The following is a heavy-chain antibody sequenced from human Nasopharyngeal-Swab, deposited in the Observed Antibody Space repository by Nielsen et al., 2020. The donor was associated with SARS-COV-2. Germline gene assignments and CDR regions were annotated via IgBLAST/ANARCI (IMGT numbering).Heavy chain of an antibody. CDR3: ARGGAGSHWRYYIDY. Sequence: SETLSLTCTVSGASISSQYWTWLRQPPGKGLEWVGYIYDSGVTEYNPSLQSRVTISVDKSKNQFSLRLSSVSAADTAIYYCARGGAGSHWRYYIDYWGQGTLVIVSS. CDR2: IYDSGVT. D-gene: IGHD2-8*02. J-gene: IGHJ4*02. CDR1: GASISSQY. V-gene: IGHV4-59*11.